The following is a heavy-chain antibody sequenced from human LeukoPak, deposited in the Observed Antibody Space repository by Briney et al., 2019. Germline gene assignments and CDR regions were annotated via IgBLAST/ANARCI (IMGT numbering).Heavy chain of an antibody. CDR1: GGSISSYY. V-gene: IGHV4-4*07. D-gene: IGHD1-26*01. Sequence: PSETLSLTCTVSGGSISSYYWSWIRQPAGKGLEWIGRIYTSGSTNYNPSLKSRVTMSVDMSKNQFSLKLSSVTAADTAVYYCASTYSGSYYYYFDYWGQGTLVTVSS. CDR2: IYTSGST. CDR3: ASTYSGSYYYYFDY. J-gene: IGHJ4*02.